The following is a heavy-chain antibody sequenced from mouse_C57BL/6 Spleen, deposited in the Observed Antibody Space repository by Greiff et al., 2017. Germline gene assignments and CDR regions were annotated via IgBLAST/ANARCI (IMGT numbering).Heavy chain of an antibody. J-gene: IGHJ2*01. D-gene: IGHD6-2*01. CDR3: TRRGASISPYYFDY. Sequence: QVQLQQSGAELVRPGASVTLSCKASGYTFTDYEMHWVKQTPVHGLEWIGAIDPETGGTAYNQKFKGKAILTADKSSSTAYMELRSLTSEDSAVYYCTRRGASISPYYFDYWGQGTTLTVSS. CDR1: GYTFTDYE. CDR2: IDPETGGT. V-gene: IGHV1-15*01.